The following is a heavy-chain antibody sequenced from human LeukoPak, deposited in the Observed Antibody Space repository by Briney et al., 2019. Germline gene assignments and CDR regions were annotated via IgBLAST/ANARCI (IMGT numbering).Heavy chain of an antibody. CDR3: TREGVYSPDGSGYHRDAFDI. D-gene: IGHD3-22*01. V-gene: IGHV1-69*04. Sequence: SVKVSCKASGGSFNSYVITWVRQAPGQGLEWMGRIIPILNVANFAQKFQGRVTITADKSTNTAHMELSSLRSEDTAVYYCTREGVYSPDGSGYHRDAFDIWGQGTVVTISS. J-gene: IGHJ3*02. CDR2: IIPILNVA. CDR1: GGSFNSYV.